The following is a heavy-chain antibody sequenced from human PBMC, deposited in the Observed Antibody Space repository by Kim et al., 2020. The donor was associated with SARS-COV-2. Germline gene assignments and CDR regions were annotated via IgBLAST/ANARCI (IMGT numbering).Heavy chain of an antibody. CDR3: ARTICRSGYYDVCYYY. D-gene: IGHD3-3*01. CDR1: GGSISSSSYY. V-gene: IGHV4-39*01. J-gene: IGHJ6*01. CDR2: IYYSGST. Sequence: SETLSLTCTVSGGSISSSSYYWGWIRQPPGKGLEWIGSIYYSGSTYYNPSLKSRVTISIDTSKNQFSLKLSSVTAADTAVYYCARTICRSGYYDVCYYY.